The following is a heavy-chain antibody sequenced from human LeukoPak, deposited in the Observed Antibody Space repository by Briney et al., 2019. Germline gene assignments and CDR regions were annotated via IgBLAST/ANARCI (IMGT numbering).Heavy chain of an antibody. J-gene: IGHJ4*02. CDR2: ISEGGGEK. Sequence: GGSLRLSCAASGFTFSTFWMTWVRQAPGKGLEWVANISEGGGEKYYVDSVQGRFTISRDNAMNSLYLQMNSLRVEDTAVYYCARDKRGHYYWGQGPLVTVPS. V-gene: IGHV3-7*01. CDR3: ARDKRGHYY. D-gene: IGHD2-21*01. CDR1: GFTFSTFW.